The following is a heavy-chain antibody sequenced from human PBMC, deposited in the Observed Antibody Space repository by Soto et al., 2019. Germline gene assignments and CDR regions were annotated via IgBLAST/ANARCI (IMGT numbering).Heavy chain of an antibody. V-gene: IGHV1-69*02. J-gene: IGHJ4*02. CDR2: IIPILGIA. CDR3: ATDVDTAMVFDY. D-gene: IGHD5-18*01. Sequence: ASVKVSCKASGGTFSSYTISWVRQAPGQGLEWMGRIIPILGIANYAQKFQGRVTITADESTSTAYMELSSLRSEDTAVYYCATDVDTAMVFDYWGQGTLVTVSS. CDR1: GGTFSSYT.